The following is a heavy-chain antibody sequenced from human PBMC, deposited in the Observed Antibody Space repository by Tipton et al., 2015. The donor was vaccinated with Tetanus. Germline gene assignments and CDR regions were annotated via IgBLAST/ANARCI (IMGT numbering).Heavy chain of an antibody. CDR3: ARDGSYGGTLISDY. Sequence: SLRLSCAASGFTFRSYGMHWVRQAPGKGLEWVAVLWFDGGDECYADSVKGRFTISRDNGKNTLYLQMDSLRAEDTAVYYCARDGSYGGTLISDYWGQGTQVTVSS. V-gene: IGHV3-33*01. D-gene: IGHD4-23*01. CDR2: LWFDGGDE. CDR1: GFTFRSYG. J-gene: IGHJ4*02.